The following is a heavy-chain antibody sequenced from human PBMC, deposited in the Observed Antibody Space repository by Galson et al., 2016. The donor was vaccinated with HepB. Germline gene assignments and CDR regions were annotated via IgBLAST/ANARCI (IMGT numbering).Heavy chain of an antibody. CDR3: AKWGGSGYDWARPDY. J-gene: IGHJ4*02. V-gene: IGHV3-30*18. CDR1: GFSISIYS. CDR2: ISYDGSNK. Sequence: SLRLSCAASGFSISIYSMNWVRQAPGKGLEWVAVISYDGSNKYYADSVKGRFTISRDNSKNTLYLQMNSLRAEDTAVYYCAKWGGSGYDWARPDYWGQGTLVTVSS. D-gene: IGHD5-12*01.